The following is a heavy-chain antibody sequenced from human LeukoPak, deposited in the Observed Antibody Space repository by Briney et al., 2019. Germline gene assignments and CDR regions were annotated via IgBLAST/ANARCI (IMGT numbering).Heavy chain of an antibody. J-gene: IGHJ4*02. CDR2: ISSSGNYI. V-gene: IGHV3-21*01. D-gene: IGHD1-1*01. Sequence: GGSLRLSCAASGFTFSGYSMNWVRQAPGKGLEWVSSISSSGNYIHYADSVKGRFTISRDNAKNSLYLQVNSLRAEDTAVYYCAAFATSNAQRANFDFWGQGTLVTVSS. CDR1: GFTFSGYS. CDR3: AAFATSNAQRANFDF.